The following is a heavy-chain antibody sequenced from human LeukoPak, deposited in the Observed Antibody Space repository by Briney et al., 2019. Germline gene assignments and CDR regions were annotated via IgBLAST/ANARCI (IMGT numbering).Heavy chain of an antibody. CDR1: GFTFNSYA. CDR3: ARGRYSSGWYGDLDC. Sequence: GGSLRLSCAASGFTFNSYAMHWVRQAPGKGLEWVAVTSSDGSNNYYADAVKGRFTISRDNSNNTLYLQLNSLRADDTPVYYCARGRYSSGWYGDLDCWGQGTLVTVSS. J-gene: IGHJ4*02. V-gene: IGHV3-30-3*01. D-gene: IGHD6-19*01. CDR2: TSSDGSNN.